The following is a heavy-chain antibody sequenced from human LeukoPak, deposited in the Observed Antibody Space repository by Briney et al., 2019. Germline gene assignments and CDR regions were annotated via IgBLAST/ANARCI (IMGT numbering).Heavy chain of an antibody. CDR3: ATEAVAGTWGYWYFDL. Sequence: ASVKVSCKVSGYTLTELSMHWLRQAPGKGLEWMGGFDPEDGETIYAQKFQGRVTMTEDTSTDTAYMELSSLRSEDTAVYYCATEAVAGTWGYWYFDLWGRGTLVTVSS. D-gene: IGHD6-19*01. J-gene: IGHJ2*01. CDR1: GYTLTELS. CDR2: FDPEDGET. V-gene: IGHV1-24*01.